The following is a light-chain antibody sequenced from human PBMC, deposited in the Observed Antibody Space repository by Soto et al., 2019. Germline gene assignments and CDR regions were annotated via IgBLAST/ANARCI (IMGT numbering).Light chain of an antibody. CDR2: GAS. V-gene: IGKV3-15*01. J-gene: IGKJ1*01. Sequence: EIVMTQSRATLSVSRGERDTLSCRASQSVSSNLAWYQQKPGQAPRLLIYGASTRATGIPARFSGSGSGTEFTLTISSLQSEDFAVYYCQQYNNWPWTFVLGTKVDIK. CDR1: QSVSSN. CDR3: QQYNNWPWT.